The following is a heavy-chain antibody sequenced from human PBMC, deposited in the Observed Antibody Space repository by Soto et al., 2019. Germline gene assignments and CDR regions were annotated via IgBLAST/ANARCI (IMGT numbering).Heavy chain of an antibody. CDR3: ATMGLYCSGGSCYSDN. V-gene: IGHV3-15*01. J-gene: IGHJ4*02. D-gene: IGHD2-15*01. CDR2: IKNKGDGGTA. Sequence: EVQLVESGGGLVKPGGSLRLSCAGSGFLFPNAWMSWFRQAPGKGLEWVGHIKNKGDGGTADHAAAVKGRFVISRDDSKRMVFLQMNSLKVEDTAVYYCATMGLYCSGGSCYSDNWGQGALVTVSS. CDR1: GFLFPNAW.